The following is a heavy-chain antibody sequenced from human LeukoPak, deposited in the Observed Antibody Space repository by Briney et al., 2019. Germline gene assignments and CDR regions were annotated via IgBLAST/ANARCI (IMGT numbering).Heavy chain of an antibody. CDR1: GYTLTELS. Sequence: GASVKGSCKVSGYTLTELSMHWVRQAPGKGLEWMGGFDPEDGETIYAQKFQGRVTMTEDTSTDTAYMELSSLRSEDTAVYYCATGLGPGVKSARNYYFDYWGQGTLVTVSS. V-gene: IGHV1-24*01. J-gene: IGHJ4*02. D-gene: IGHD7-27*01. CDR3: ATGLGPGVKSARNYYFDY. CDR2: FDPEDGET.